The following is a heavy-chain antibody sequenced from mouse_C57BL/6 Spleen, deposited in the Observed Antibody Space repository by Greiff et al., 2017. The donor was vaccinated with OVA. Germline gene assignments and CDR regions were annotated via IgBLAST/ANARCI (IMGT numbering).Heavy chain of an antibody. D-gene: IGHD2-1*01. CDR2: INSGSSTI. Sequence: DVQLVESGGGLVKPGGSLKLSCAASGFTFSDYGMHWVRQAPEKGLEWVAYINSGSSTIYYADTVKGRFTISRDNAKNTLFLQMTSLRSEDTAMYYCARGNLYYGNYDWFAYWGQGTLVTVSA. CDR3: ARGNLYYGNYDWFAY. CDR1: GFTFSDYG. J-gene: IGHJ3*01. V-gene: IGHV5-17*01.